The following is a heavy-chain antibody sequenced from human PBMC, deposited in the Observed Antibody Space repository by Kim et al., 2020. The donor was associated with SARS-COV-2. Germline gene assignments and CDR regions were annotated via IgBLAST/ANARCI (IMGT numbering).Heavy chain of an antibody. CDR3: AREKSDSSSSLDY. J-gene: IGHJ4*02. CDR2: IGTSGDT. CDR1: GFTFRNYD. V-gene: IGHV3-13*04. D-gene: IGHD6-6*01. Sequence: GGSLRLSCAASGFTFRNYDMHWVRQATGKGLEWVSGIGTSGDTYYADSVKGRFIISRERAKNFLYLQMNSLRAGDTAVYYCAREKSDSSSSLDYWGQGTLVTVSS.